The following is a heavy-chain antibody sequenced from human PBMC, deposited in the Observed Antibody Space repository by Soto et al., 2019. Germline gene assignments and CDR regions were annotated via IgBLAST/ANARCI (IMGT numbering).Heavy chain of an antibody. CDR2: INHSGST. CDR3: ARSTVTQRGAFDI. V-gene: IGHV4-34*01. D-gene: IGHD4-17*01. CDR1: GGSFSGYY. Sequence: QVQLQQWGAGLLKPSETLSLTCAVYGGSFSGYYWSWIRQPPGKGLEWIGEINHSGSTNYNPSLKSRVTISVDTSKNQFSLKLSSVTAADTAVYYCARSTVTQRGAFDIWGQGTMVTVSS. J-gene: IGHJ3*02.